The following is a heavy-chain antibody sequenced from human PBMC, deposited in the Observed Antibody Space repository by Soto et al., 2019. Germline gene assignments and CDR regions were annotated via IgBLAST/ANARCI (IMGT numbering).Heavy chain of an antibody. V-gene: IGHV1-2*04. Sequence: ASVKVSCKASGYTFTGYYMHWVRQAPAQGLEWMGWINPNRGDTSYATELQGWGTMTRDTSIRTAYKELPRLRSDDTAVYYCARAPAGPRTDLLDPRGQGTLVTASA. CDR1: GYTFTGYY. D-gene: IGHD4-17*01. CDR3: ARAPAGPRTDLLDP. CDR2: INPNRGDT. J-gene: IGHJ5*02.